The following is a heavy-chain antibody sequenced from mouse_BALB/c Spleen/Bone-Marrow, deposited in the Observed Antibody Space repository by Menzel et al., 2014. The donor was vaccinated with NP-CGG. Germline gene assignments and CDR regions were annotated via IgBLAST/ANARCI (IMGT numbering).Heavy chain of an antibody. CDR2: IDPANGNT. Sequence: VQLQQSGAELVKPGASVKLSCTASGFNIKDTYMHWVKQRPEPGLEWIGRIDPANGNTKYDPRFQGKATIIADASSNTAYLQLSSLTSEDTAVYYCTGRYGWFAYWGQGTLVTVSA. CDR3: TGRYGWFAY. CDR1: GFNIKDTY. V-gene: IGHV14-3*02. J-gene: IGHJ3*01. D-gene: IGHD2-14*01.